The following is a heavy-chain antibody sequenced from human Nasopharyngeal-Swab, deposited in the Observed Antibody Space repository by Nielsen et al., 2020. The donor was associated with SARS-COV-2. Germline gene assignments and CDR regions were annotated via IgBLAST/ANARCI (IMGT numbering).Heavy chain of an antibody. V-gene: IGHV1-3*01. D-gene: IGHD3-16*01. Sequence: WVRQAPGQRLEWMGWINPANGNTKYSQNFQGRVTITRDTSATTAYMDLSSLTSEDTAVYYCAIGGRGTHAYASVDYWGQGTLVTVSS. CDR2: INPANGNT. CDR3: AIGGRGTHAYASVDY. J-gene: IGHJ4*02.